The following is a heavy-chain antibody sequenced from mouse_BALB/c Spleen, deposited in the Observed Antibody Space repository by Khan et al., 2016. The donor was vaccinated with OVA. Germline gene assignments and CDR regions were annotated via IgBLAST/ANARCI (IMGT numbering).Heavy chain of an antibody. CDR1: GYTFTSYW. CDR2: INPSTGYT. V-gene: IGHV1-7*01. D-gene: IGHD2-14*01. Sequence: QVRLQQSGAELAKPGASVKMSCKASGYTFTSYWMHWVKQRPGQGLEWIGYINPSTGYTEYNQKFKDKATLTADKSSSTAYMQLSSLTSEDTAVYYCERGNRYGAMDYWGQGTSVTVSS. J-gene: IGHJ4*01. CDR3: ERGNRYGAMDY.